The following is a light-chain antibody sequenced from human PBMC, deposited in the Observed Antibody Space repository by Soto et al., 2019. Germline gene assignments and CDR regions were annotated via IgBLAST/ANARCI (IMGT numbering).Light chain of an antibody. J-gene: IGLJ1*01. Sequence: QSVLTQPPSASGTPGQRVTISCSGGSSNIGGYNYVYWYQQYPGTAPKLLVFGTNLRPSGVPDRFSASKSGTSGSLTISGLRSEDEADYYCAAWDDSLNGYVFGTGTKVTVL. CDR2: GTN. CDR3: AAWDDSLNGYV. CDR1: SSNIGGYNY. V-gene: IGLV1-47*02.